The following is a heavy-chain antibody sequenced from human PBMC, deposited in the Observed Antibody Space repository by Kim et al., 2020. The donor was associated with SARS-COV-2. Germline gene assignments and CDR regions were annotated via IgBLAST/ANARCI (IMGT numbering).Heavy chain of an antibody. CDR3: AKEASGAYIDY. D-gene: IGHD3-16*01. Sequence: GGSLRHSCAASGFTFSSYGMHWVRQAPGKGLEWVAVIWYDGSNKYYADSAKGRFTISSDNSKNTLYLQMNSLRAEDTAVYYCAKEASGAYIDYWGQGTLVTVSS. CDR2: IWYDGSNK. CDR1: GFTFSSYG. V-gene: IGHV3-33*06. J-gene: IGHJ4*02.